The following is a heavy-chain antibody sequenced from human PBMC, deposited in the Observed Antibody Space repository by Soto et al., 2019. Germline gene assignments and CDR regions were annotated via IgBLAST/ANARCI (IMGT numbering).Heavy chain of an antibody. CDR2: VFWDDDQ. CDR1: GFPLTTGGEA. CDR3: AHRLYSTLFDY. D-gene: IGHD4-4*01. Sequence: AGRTVGNATRSLRLTCPFSGFPLTTGGEAVGWIRQPPGKALEWLALVFWDDDQRYNPSLKRRLTVTKDSSKKQVVLTMTDMDPVDTATYYCAHRLYSTLFDYWGPGTLVTVSS. V-gene: IGHV2-5*02. J-gene: IGHJ4*02.